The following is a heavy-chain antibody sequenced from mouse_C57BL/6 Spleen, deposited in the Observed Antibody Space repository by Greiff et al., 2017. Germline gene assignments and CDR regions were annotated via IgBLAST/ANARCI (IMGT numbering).Heavy chain of an antibody. CDR3: GRNPLTTIVAHWYFGV. CDR2: IYPGSGNT. V-gene: IGHV1-76*01. CDR1: GYTFTDYY. Sequence: QVQLKQSGAELVRPGASVKLSCKASGYTFTDYYIHWVKQRPGQGLEWIARIYPGSGNTYYNEKFKGKATLTAEQSSSTASMQHSSLTSEDSAVYCCGRNPLTTIVAHWYFGVWGTGATVTVSS. J-gene: IGHJ1*03. D-gene: IGHD1-1*01.